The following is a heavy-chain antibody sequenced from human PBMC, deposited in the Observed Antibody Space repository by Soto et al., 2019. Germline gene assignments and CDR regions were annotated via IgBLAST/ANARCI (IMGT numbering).Heavy chain of an antibody. CDR2: ISGSGGST. D-gene: IGHD5-12*01. V-gene: IGHV3-23*01. J-gene: IGHJ5*02. Sequence: PGGSLGVSWAASGFTFSSSAMSWVRQAPGKGLEWVSTISGSGGSTYYADSVKGRFTVSRDNSKNTVYLQMNSLTAEDPALYYCAKTPAGGGYDPNWFAPGAQETQVPVSS. CDR3: AKTPAGGGYDPNWFAP. CDR1: GFTFSSSA.